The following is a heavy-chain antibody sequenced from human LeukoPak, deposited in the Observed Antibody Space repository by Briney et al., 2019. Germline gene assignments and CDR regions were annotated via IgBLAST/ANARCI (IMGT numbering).Heavy chain of an antibody. CDR1: GGSFSGYY. CDR2: INHSGST. V-gene: IGHV4-34*01. CDR3: VRLGAYDYVWGSYRHPGRLDY. J-gene: IGHJ4*02. D-gene: IGHD3-16*02. Sequence: SETLSLTCAVYGGSFSGYYWSWIRQPPGKGLEWIGEINHSGSTNYNPSLKSRVTISVDTSKNQFSLKLSSVTAADTAVYYCVRLGAYDYVWGSYRHPGRLDYWGQGTLVTVSP.